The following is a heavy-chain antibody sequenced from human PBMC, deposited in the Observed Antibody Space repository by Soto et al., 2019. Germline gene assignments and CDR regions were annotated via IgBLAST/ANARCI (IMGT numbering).Heavy chain of an antibody. D-gene: IGHD3-16*02. CDR1: GYTFTSYG. Sequence: ASVKVSCKASGYTFTSYGISWVRQAPGQGLEWMGWISAYNGNTNYAQKLQGRVTMTTDTSTSTAYMELRSLRSDDTAVYYCARTPNHYVWGSYRYTPRDYFDYWG. V-gene: IGHV1-18*01. J-gene: IGHJ4*01. CDR2: ISAYNGNT. CDR3: ARTPNHYVWGSYRYTPRDYFDY.